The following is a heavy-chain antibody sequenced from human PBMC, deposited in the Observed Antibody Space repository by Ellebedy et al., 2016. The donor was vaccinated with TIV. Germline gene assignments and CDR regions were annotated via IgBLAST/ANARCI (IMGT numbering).Heavy chain of an antibody. CDR3: AKDSNPYYYYYYMDV. CDR2: ISWNSGSI. Sequence: GGSLRLXXAASGFTFDDYAMHWVRQAPGKGLEWVSGISWNSGSIGYADSMKGRFTISRDNAKNSLYLQMNSLRAEDTALYYCAKDSNPYYYYYYMDVWGKGTTVTVPS. J-gene: IGHJ6*03. V-gene: IGHV3-9*01. CDR1: GFTFDDYA. D-gene: IGHD2-8*01.